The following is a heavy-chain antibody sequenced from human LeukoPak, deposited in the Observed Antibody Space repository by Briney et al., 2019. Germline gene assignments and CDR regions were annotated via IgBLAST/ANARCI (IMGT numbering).Heavy chain of an antibody. CDR1: GGSIGSGGYY. CDR3: ARMNGNTGGGYFDH. J-gene: IGHJ4*02. V-gene: IGHV4-31*03. D-gene: IGHD1/OR15-1a*01. CDR2: SYYSGST. Sequence: PSETLSLTCSVSGGSIGSGGYYWSWIRQHPGKGLEWIGYSYYSGSTYYNPSLKSRVTISVDTSKNRFSLKLSSVTAADTAVYYCARMNGNTGGGYFDHWGQGTLVTVSS.